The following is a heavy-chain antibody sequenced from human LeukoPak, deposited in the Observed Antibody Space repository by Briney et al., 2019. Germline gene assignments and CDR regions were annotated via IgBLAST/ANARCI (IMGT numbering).Heavy chain of an antibody. J-gene: IGHJ6*03. CDR3: ARAPTGASGTNYYYYYMDV. V-gene: IGHV3-30*03. CDR1: GFDFNIYG. D-gene: IGHD7-27*01. Sequence: GKSLRLSCAASGFDFNIYGMHWVRQAPAKGLEWVAVISYDGSEKFYIDSVKGRFSISRDNSRKLLYLQMNNLRTEDTAVYYCARAPTGASGTNYYYYYMDVWGKGTTVTVSS. CDR2: ISYDGSEK.